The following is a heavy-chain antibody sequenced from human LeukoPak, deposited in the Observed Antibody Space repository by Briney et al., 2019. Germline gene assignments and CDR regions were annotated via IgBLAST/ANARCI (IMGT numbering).Heavy chain of an antibody. D-gene: IGHD3-9*01. CDR1: GYTFTSYY. V-gene: IGHV1-46*01. Sequence: ASVKVSCKASGYTFTSYYMHWVRQAPGQGLEWMGIINPSGGSTSYAQKFQGRVTMTRDTSISTAYMELSRLRSDDTAVYYCARGAGDYILTGDYFDYWGQGTLVTVSS. J-gene: IGHJ4*02. CDR2: INPSGGST. CDR3: ARGAGDYILTGDYFDY.